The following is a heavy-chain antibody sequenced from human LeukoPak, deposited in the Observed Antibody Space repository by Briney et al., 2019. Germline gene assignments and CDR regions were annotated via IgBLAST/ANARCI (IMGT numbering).Heavy chain of an antibody. CDR3: ARAMTRVTTFDS. Sequence: PGGSLRLSCAASGFSGFTFSHYGMNWVRQAPGKGLEWVAVISYDGSNKYYADSVKGRFTISRDNSKNTLYLQMNSLRAEDTAVYYCARAMTRVTTFDSWGQGTLVTVSS. D-gene: IGHD4-17*01. J-gene: IGHJ4*02. CDR2: ISYDGSNK. CDR1: GFSGFTFSHYG. V-gene: IGHV3-30*03.